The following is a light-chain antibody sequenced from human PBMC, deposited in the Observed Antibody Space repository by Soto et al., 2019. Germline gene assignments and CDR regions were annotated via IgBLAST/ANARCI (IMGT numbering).Light chain of an antibody. V-gene: IGLV8-61*01. J-gene: IGLJ3*02. CDR3: VLYMTSGLRV. CDR2: GTD. Sequence: QTVVTQEPSISVSPGGTVTLTCGLNSGSVSTSDYPSWYQQTPGQAPRTLIYGTDTRSSGVPDRFSGSIVGNKAALTITGAQEEDESDYYCVLYMTSGLRVFGGGTKLTVL. CDR1: SGSVSTSDY.